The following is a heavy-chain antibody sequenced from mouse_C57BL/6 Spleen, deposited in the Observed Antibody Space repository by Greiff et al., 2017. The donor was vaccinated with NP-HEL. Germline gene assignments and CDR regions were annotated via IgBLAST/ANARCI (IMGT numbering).Heavy chain of an antibody. Sequence: VQLKESGAELVKPGASVKLSCTASGFNIKDYYMHWVKQRTEQGLEWIGRIDPEDGETKYAPKFQGKAPITADTSSNTAYLQLSSLTAEDTAVYYCARPSGDGFHFDYWGQGTTLTGSS. D-gene: IGHD3-3*01. CDR3: ARPSGDGFHFDY. CDR2: IDPEDGET. CDR1: GFNIKDYY. V-gene: IGHV14-2*01. J-gene: IGHJ2*01.